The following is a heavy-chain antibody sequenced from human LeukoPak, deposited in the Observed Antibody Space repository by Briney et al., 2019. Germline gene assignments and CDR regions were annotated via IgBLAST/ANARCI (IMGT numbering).Heavy chain of an antibody. D-gene: IGHD4-17*01. V-gene: IGHV6-1*01. Sequence: LSQTLSLTCAISGDSVSHNGGAWNWIRQSPSRGLEWLGRTYYRSKWYNDYAVSVKSRITINPDTSKNQFSLQLNSVTPEDTAVYYCARDAYGDFYFDFWGQGTLVTVSS. J-gene: IGHJ4*02. CDR3: ARDAYGDFYFDF. CDR2: TYYRSKWYN. CDR1: GDSVSHNGGA.